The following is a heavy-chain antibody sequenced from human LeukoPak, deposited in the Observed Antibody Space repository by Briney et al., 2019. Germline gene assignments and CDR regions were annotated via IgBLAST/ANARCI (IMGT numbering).Heavy chain of an antibody. CDR1: GFTFSSYA. V-gene: IGHV3-23*01. CDR3: AKMGGGPMVRDIVVVPAATFDY. J-gene: IGHJ4*02. D-gene: IGHD2-2*01. Sequence: GGSLRLSCAASGFTFSSYAMSWVRQAPGKGLEWVSAISGSGGSTYYADSVKGRFTISRDNSKNTLYLQMNSLRAEDTAVYYCAKMGGGPMVRDIVVVPAATFDYWGQGTLVTVSS. CDR2: ISGSGGST.